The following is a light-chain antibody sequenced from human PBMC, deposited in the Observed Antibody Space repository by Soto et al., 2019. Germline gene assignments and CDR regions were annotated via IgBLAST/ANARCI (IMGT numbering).Light chain of an antibody. J-gene: IGKJ4*01. Sequence: DIQVTQYPPSLSASVGDRVTITCRASQGIKNYLAWYQQKPGEIPKLLIYAASTLESGIPPRFSGSGSGTDFTLTINNLQPEDVATYYCQRYYNAPFTFGGGTKVDIK. CDR2: AAS. V-gene: IGKV1-27*01. CDR1: QGIKNY. CDR3: QRYYNAPFT.